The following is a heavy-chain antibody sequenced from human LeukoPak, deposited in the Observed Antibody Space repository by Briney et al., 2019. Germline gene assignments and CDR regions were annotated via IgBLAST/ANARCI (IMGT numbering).Heavy chain of an antibody. Sequence: ASVKVSCKASGYTFTSYDINWVRQATGQGLEWMGWMNPNSGNTGYAQKFQGRVTMTRNTSISTAYMELSSLRSEDTAVYYCARRYSYDLFYYYYYYGMDVWGQGTTVTVSS. CDR1: GYTFTSYD. V-gene: IGHV1-8*01. J-gene: IGHJ6*02. CDR2: MNPNSGNT. D-gene: IGHD5-18*01. CDR3: ARRYSYDLFYYYYYYGMDV.